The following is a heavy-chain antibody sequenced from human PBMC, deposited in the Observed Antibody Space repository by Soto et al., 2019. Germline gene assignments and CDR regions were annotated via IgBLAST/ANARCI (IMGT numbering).Heavy chain of an antibody. D-gene: IGHD6-19*01. CDR3: TRRNSDYSSVWSDAFDI. J-gene: IGHJ3*02. CDR2: ISYDGSST. V-gene: IGHV3-30-3*01. CDR1: GFTFSSYA. Sequence: QVQLVESGGGVVQPGRSLRLSCAASGFTFSSYAMHWVRQAPGKGPEWVAAISYDGSSTTYADSVKGQFTNSRDNSKNSRFLQMNNLRPEDTAVYYCTRRNSDYSSVWSDAFDIWGQWTMVTVSS.